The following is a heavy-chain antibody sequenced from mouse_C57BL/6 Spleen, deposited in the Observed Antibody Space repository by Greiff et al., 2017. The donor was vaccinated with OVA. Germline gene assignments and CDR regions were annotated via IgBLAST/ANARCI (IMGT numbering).Heavy chain of an antibody. D-gene: IGHD1-1*01. J-gene: IGHJ4*01. V-gene: IGHV2-6-1*01. CDR3: ARHGYGSSSYAMDY. CDR1: GFSLTSYG. CDR2: IWSDGST. Sequence: QVQLKESGPGLVAPSQSLSITCTVSGFSLTSYGVHWVRQPPGKGLEWLVVIWSDGSTTYNSALKSRLSISKDNSKSQVFLKMNSLQTDDTAMYYCARHGYGSSSYAMDYWGQGTSVTVSS.